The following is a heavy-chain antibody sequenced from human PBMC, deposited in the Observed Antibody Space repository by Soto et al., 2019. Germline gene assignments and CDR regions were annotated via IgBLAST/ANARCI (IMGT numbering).Heavy chain of an antibody. Sequence: GGSLRLSCAASGFTVSSYYMSWVRQAQGKGPEWVSVIYSGGSTYYADSVKGRFTISRHNSKNTLYLQMNSLRAEDTAVYYCATISRGYFDWLLMPYWGQGTLVTVSS. CDR2: IYSGGST. V-gene: IGHV3-53*04. J-gene: IGHJ4*02. CDR1: GFTVSSYY. D-gene: IGHD3-9*01. CDR3: ATISRGYFDWLLMPY.